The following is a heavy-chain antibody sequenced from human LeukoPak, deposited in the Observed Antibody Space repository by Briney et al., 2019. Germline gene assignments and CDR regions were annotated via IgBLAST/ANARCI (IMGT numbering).Heavy chain of an antibody. J-gene: IGHJ4*02. Sequence: GGSLRLSCAASGFTFSTYGMHWVRQAPGKGLEWAAVISYDGSKKYYADSVKGRFTISRDNSKSTLYLQMNSLRVEDTAVYYCAKGYYDTSGYLDYWGQGSLVTVSS. V-gene: IGHV3-30*18. CDR3: AKGYYDTSGYLDY. CDR1: GFTFSTYG. CDR2: ISYDGSKK. D-gene: IGHD3-22*01.